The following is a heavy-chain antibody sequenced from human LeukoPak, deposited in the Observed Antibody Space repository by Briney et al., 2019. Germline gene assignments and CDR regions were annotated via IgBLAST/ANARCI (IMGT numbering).Heavy chain of an antibody. CDR1: GGSISSGDYY. Sequence: SETLSLTCTVSGGSISSGDYYWSWIRQPPGKGLEWIGEINHSGSTNYNPSLKRRVTISVDTSKNQFSLKLNSVTAADTAVYYCARGRGELSLYTRGLFDYWGQGTLVTVSS. D-gene: IGHD3-16*02. V-gene: IGHV4-39*07. J-gene: IGHJ4*02. CDR2: INHSGST. CDR3: ARGRGELSLYTRGLFDY.